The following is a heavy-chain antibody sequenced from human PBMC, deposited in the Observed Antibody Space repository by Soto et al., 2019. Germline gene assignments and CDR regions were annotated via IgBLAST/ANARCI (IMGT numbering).Heavy chain of an antibody. CDR2: IGGTDGDSDGVP. D-gene: IGHD7-27*01. J-gene: IGHJ3*01. V-gene: IGHV3-23*01. CDR1: GFILNNYA. Sequence: VQLLESGGDLVQPGGSLRLSCVAYGFILNNYAMSWVRQAPGKGLEWVSTIGGTDGDSDGVPWYEDSVKGRFTIYRDSSANTLFLHIDNFRAQATALYYCVKRGRNWEAFDYWGHGTTVVVS. CDR3: VKRGRNWEAFDY.